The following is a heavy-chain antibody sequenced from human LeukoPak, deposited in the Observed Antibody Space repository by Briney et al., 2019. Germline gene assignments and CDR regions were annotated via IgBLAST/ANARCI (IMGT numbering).Heavy chain of an antibody. CDR1: GGSFSGYY. CDR3: ARDRAPYGSGSYYKSLGY. V-gene: IGHV4-34*01. CDR2: INHSGST. Sequence: SETLSLTCAVYGGSFSGYYWSWIRQPPGKGLEWIGEINHSGSTNYNPSLKSRVAISVDTSKNQFSLKLSSVTAADTAVYYCARDRAPYGSGSYYKSLGYWGQGTLVTVSS. J-gene: IGHJ4*02. D-gene: IGHD3-10*01.